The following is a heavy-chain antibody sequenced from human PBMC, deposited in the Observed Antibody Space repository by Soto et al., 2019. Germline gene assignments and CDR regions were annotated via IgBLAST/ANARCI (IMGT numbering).Heavy chain of an antibody. CDR2: ISAYNGNT. CDR3: ARIYSSSWYGNDAFDI. J-gene: IGHJ3*02. Sequence: GASVKVSCKASGYTFTSYGISWVRQAPGQGLEWMGWISAYNGNTNYAQKLQGRVTMTTDTSTSTAYMELRSLRSDDTAVYYCARIYSSSWYGNDAFDIWGQGTMVTVSS. D-gene: IGHD6-13*01. CDR1: GYTFTSYG. V-gene: IGHV1-18*01.